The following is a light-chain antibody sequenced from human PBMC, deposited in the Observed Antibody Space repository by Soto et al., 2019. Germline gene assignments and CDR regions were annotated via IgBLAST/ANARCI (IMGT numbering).Light chain of an antibody. CDR3: QKYTNVPA. Sequence: DIQMTQSPSSLSASVGHIVTITCRASQGISNYLAWYQQIPGKVPKLLISAASTLQSGVQCRFSVSGSGTDFSLTISSLQPEDVATYYCQKYTNVPAFGGGTKVEIK. J-gene: IGKJ4*01. CDR1: QGISNY. CDR2: AAS. V-gene: IGKV1-27*01.